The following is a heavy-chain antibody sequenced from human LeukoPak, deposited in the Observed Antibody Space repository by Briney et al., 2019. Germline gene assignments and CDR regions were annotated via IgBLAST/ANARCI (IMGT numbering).Heavy chain of an antibody. CDR1: GFTFSDYY. V-gene: IGHV3-11*04. D-gene: IGHD1-7*01. J-gene: IGHJ5*02. CDR2: ISSSGSTI. CDR3: ARGNNWNYENWFDP. Sequence: PGGSLRLSCAASGFTFSDYYMSWIRQAPGKGLEWVSYISSSGSTIYYADSVKGRFTISRDNAKNSLYLQMNSLRAEDTAVYYCARGNNWNYENWFDPWGQGTLVTVSS.